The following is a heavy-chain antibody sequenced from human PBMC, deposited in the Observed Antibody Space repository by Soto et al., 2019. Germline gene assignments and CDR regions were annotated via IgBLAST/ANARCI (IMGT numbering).Heavy chain of an antibody. CDR3: AKGEGRVVVVAATTDY. J-gene: IGHJ4*02. V-gene: IGHV3-30-3*01. CDR2: ICDGGSNT. D-gene: IGHD2-15*01. Sequence: GGSLRLSCAASGFPFSSYAMHWVRQAPGKGLEWVAVICDGGSNTYYADSVKGRFTISRDNSKNTLYLQMNSLRAEDTAVYYCAKGEGRVVVVAATTDYWGQGTLVTVSS. CDR1: GFPFSSYA.